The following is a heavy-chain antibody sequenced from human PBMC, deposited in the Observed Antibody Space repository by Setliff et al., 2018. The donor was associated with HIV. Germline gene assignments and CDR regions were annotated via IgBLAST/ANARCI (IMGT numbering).Heavy chain of an antibody. CDR2: IYYTGFA. D-gene: IGHD1-1*01. CDR1: GDSISSGSYF. Sequence: SLTCSVSGDSISSGSYFWGWIRQTPGKGLEWIGNIYYTGFAYYNPSLKSRVTISLDTSKTHFFLNLTSVTDADTAVYFCTREGRGDPAMATTRIDYWGQGKLVTSPQ. V-gene: IGHV4-39*02. CDR3: TREGRGDPAMATTRIDY. J-gene: IGHJ4*02.